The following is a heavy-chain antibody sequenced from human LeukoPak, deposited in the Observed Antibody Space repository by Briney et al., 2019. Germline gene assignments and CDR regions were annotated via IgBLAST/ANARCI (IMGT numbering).Heavy chain of an antibody. D-gene: IGHD3-10*01. V-gene: IGHV4-39*07. CDR3: ARDSRLGVGAFDY. J-gene: IGHJ4*02. Sequence: SETLSLTCTDSGGSISNRSYYWAWIRQPPGKGLEWIGSIYYSGSTYYNPSLKRRLTISVDTSKSQFSLKLSSVTAADTAVYYCARDSRLGVGAFDYWGQGTLVTVSS. CDR2: IYYSGST. CDR1: GGSISNRSYY.